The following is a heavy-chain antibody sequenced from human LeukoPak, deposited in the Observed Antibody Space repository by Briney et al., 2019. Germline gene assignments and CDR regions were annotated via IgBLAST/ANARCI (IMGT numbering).Heavy chain of an antibody. CDR3: ARDPPTKPDGYNFASDY. J-gene: IGHJ4*02. D-gene: IGHD5-24*01. CDR1: GYTFTGYY. CDR2: INPNSGGT. V-gene: IGHV1-2*02. Sequence: ASVKVSCKASGYTFTGYYMHWVRQAPGQGLEWMGWINPNSGGTNYAQKFQGRVTMTRDTSISTAYMELSRLRSDDTAVYYCARDPPTKPDGYNFASDYWGQGALVTVSS.